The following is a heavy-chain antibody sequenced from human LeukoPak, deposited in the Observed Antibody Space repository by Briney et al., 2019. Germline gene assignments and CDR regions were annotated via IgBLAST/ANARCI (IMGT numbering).Heavy chain of an antibody. D-gene: IGHD1-7*01. V-gene: IGHV4-39*01. CDR2: VYYSGTT. J-gene: IGHJ6*03. CDR3: VRQNSDYYYYYLDV. CDR1: GGSVSSSSSY. Sequence: SETLSLTCTVSGGSVSSSSSYWAWIRQPPGRGLEWIGSVYYSGTTYYNTSLESRVTISEDTSRNRFSLMLSSVTAADTAVYYCVRQNSDYYYYYLDVWGEGTTVIVS.